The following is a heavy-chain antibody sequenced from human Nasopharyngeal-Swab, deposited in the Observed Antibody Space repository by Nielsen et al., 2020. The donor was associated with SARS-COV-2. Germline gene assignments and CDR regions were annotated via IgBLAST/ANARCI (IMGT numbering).Heavy chain of an antibody. CDR2: IYYSGST. J-gene: IGHJ6*02. CDR3: ARDLGRDGYNAYYYYGMDV. V-gene: IGHV4-59*01. Sequence: WIRQPPGKGLEWIGYIYYSGSTNYNPSLKSRVTISVDTSKNQFSLKLNSVTAADTAVYYCARDLGRDGYNAYYYYGMDVWGQGTTVTVSS. D-gene: IGHD5-24*01.